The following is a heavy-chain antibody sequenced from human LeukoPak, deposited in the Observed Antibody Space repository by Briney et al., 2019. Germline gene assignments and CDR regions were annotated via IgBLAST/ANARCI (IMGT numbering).Heavy chain of an antibody. CDR1: GYSFTSYW. Sequence: GESLKISCKGSGYSFTSYWIGWVRQMPGKGLEWMGITYPGDSDTRYSPSFQGQVTISADKSISTAYLQWSSLKASDTAMYYCARLSYYDSSGFITLFDYWGQGTLVTVSS. CDR3: ARLSYYDSSGFITLFDY. D-gene: IGHD3-22*01. V-gene: IGHV5-51*01. J-gene: IGHJ4*02. CDR2: TYPGDSDT.